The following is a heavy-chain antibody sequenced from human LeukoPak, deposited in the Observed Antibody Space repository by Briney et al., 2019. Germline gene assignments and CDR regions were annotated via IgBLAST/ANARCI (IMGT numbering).Heavy chain of an antibody. J-gene: IGHJ4*02. CDR1: GGSISSSSYY. D-gene: IGHD4-17*01. V-gene: IGHV4-39*07. CDR2: IYYSGST. Sequence: SETLSLTCTVSGGSISSSSYYWGWIRQPPGKGLEWIGSIYYSGSTYYNPPLKSRVTISVDTSKNQFSLKLSSVTAADTAVYYCARLATVTFYYFDYWGQGTLVTVSS. CDR3: ARLATVTFYYFDY.